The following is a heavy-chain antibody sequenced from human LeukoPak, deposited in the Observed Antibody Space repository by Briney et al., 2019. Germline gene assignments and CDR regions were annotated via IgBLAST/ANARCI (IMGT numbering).Heavy chain of an antibody. Sequence: GSLRLSCVASGFTFNIYAMTWVRQPPGKGLEWIGFIFYTGTTNYNPSLKSRVTISLDMSKNQFSLKLSSATAADTAVYFCATGGASSEPFDYWGQGTLVTVSS. CDR2: IFYTGTT. CDR1: GFTFNIYA. J-gene: IGHJ4*02. D-gene: IGHD6-13*01. V-gene: IGHV4-59*01. CDR3: ATGGASSEPFDY.